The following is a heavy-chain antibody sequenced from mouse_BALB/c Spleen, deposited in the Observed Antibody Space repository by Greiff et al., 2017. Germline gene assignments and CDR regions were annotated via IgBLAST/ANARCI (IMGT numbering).Heavy chain of an antibody. Sequence: EVHLVESGGGLVQPGGSLKLSCAASGFTFSSYTMSWVRQTPEKRLEWVAYISNGGGSTYYPDTVKGRFTISRDNAKNTLYLQMSSLKSEDTAMYYCARHDYAMDYWGQGTSVTVSS. CDR2: ISNGGGST. CDR3: ARHDYAMDY. CDR1: GFTFSSYT. V-gene: IGHV5-12-2*01. J-gene: IGHJ4*01.